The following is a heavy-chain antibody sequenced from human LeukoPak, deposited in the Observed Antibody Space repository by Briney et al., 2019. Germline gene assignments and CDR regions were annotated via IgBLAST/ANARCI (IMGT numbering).Heavy chain of an antibody. CDR2: ISGSGGST. Sequence: GGSLRLSCAASGFTFSSYAMSWVRQAPGKGLEWVSAISGSGGSTYYADSVKGRFTISRDNSKNTLYLRMSSLRAEDTAVYYCARDGSHYEVDCWGQGTLVTVSA. J-gene: IGHJ4*02. CDR3: ARDGSHYEVDC. CDR1: GFTFSSYA. V-gene: IGHV3-23*01. D-gene: IGHD1-26*01.